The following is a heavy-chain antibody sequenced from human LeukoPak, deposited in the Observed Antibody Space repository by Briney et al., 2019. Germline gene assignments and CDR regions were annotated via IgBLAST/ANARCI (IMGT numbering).Heavy chain of an antibody. CDR2: INHSGST. CDR3: ASGRQQLAHYGMDV. V-gene: IGHV4-34*01. CDR1: GGSFSGYY. D-gene: IGHD6-13*01. J-gene: IGHJ6*02. Sequence: PSETLSLTCAVYGGSFSGYYWSWIRQPPGKGLEWIGEINHSGSTNYNPSLKSRVTISVDTSKNQFSLKLSSVTAADTAVYYCASGRQQLAHYGMDVWGQGTTVTVSS.